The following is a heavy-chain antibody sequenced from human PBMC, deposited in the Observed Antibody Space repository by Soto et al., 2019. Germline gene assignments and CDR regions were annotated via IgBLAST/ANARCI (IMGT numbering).Heavy chain of an antibody. CDR2: ISGSGGST. D-gene: IGHD3-10*01. V-gene: IGHV3-23*01. Sequence: GGSLRLSCAASGFTFSSYEMNWVRQAPGKGLEWVSAISGSGGSTYYADSWKGRFTISRDNSKNTLYLQMNILRAEDTAVYYCAKDVGSAPGYYFDYWGQGTLVTVSS. CDR1: GFTFSSYE. J-gene: IGHJ4*02. CDR3: AKDVGSAPGYYFDY.